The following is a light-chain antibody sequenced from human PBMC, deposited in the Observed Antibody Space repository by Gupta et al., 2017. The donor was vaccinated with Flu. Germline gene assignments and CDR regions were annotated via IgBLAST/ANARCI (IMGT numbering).Light chain of an antibody. Sequence: EGATRSCRASETVSDNLAWYQQKPGQSPRLLIYRASTRATGIPARFSGSGSGTEFTLTISSLQSEDFATYYCQQYNIWPLWTFGQGTKVEIK. J-gene: IGKJ1*01. CDR2: RAS. CDR3: QQYNIWPLWT. V-gene: IGKV3-15*01. CDR1: ETVSDN.